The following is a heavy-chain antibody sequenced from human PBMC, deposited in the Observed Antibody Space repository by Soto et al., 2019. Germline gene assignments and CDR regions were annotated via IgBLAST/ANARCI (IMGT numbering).Heavy chain of an antibody. CDR1: GFTFSSYG. CDR3: AREKIWFGEAPGDY. V-gene: IGHV3-30*19. J-gene: IGHJ4*02. CDR2: ISYDGSNK. Sequence: GGSLRLSCAASGFTFSSYGMHWVRQAPGKGLEWVAVISYDGSNKYYADSVNGRFTISRDNSKNTLYLQMNSLRAEDTAVYYCAREKIWFGEAPGDYWGQGTLVTVSS. D-gene: IGHD3-10*01.